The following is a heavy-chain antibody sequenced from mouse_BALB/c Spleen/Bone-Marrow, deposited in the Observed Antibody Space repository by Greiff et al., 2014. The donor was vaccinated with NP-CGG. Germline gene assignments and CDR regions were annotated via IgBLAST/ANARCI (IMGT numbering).Heavy chain of an antibody. CDR3: AQGYDWAMDY. J-gene: IGHJ4*01. CDR1: GFNIKDTY. D-gene: IGHD2-14*01. Sequence: VQLQQPGAELVKPGASVKLSCTASGFNIKDTYMHWVKQRPEQGLEWIGRIDPANGNTKYDPKFQGKATITADTSSNTAYLQLNGLTSEDTAVYYCAQGYDWAMDYWGQGTSVTVSS. V-gene: IGHV14-3*02. CDR2: IDPANGNT.